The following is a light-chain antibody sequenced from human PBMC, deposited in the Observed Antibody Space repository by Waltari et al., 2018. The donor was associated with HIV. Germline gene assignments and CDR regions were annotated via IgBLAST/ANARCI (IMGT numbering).Light chain of an antibody. V-gene: IGKV1-9*01. CDR2: VAS. CDR1: QGIGTS. J-gene: IGKJ2*01. CDR3: QQLSNYPFT. Sequence: DIQLTQSPSFLSASIGDSVTITCRASQGIGTSLAWYQQEPGTAPNLLIYVASSLQRGVPSRFSGSGSGTEFTLTINNLQPEDFATYYCQQLSNYPFTFGQGTKLAIK.